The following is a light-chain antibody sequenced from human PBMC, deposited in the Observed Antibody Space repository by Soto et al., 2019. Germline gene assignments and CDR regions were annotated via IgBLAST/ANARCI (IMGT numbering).Light chain of an antibody. CDR2: TAF. CDR3: QQSYSMPLT. Sequence: DIQMTQSPSSLSASVGDRVTLTCRASQSIGTSLNWYQQKPGKAPKFLIYTAFRLQIGVPSRFSGSGSGTEFTLTISSLKVEDFATYYCQQSYSMPLTFGQGTKVDIK. V-gene: IGKV1-39*01. CDR1: QSIGTS. J-gene: IGKJ1*01.